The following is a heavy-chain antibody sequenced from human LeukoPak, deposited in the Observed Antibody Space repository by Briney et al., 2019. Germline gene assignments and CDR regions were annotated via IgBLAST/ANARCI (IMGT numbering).Heavy chain of an antibody. J-gene: IGHJ4*02. D-gene: IGHD3-22*01. CDR2: ISGSGGST. Sequence: AGGSLRPSCAASGFTFSSYAMSWVRQAPGKGLEWVSAISGSGGSTYYADSVKGRFTISRDNSKNTLYLQMNSLRAEDTAVYYCATYSYYYDSSGSLSYYFDYWGQGTLVTVSS. CDR1: GFTFSSYA. CDR3: ATYSYYYDSSGSLSYYFDY. V-gene: IGHV3-23*01.